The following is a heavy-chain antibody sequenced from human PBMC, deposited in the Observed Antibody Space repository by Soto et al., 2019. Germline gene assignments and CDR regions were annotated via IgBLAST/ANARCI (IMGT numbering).Heavy chain of an antibody. D-gene: IGHD6-19*01. J-gene: IGHJ6*02. CDR2: IFSNDDE. Sequence: GSGPTLVNPTETLTLTCTVSGFSFTNARMGVSWIRQPPGKALEWLAHIFSNDDESYSTSLKSRLTISKDTSKSQVVLTMTNMDPMDTATYYCARNRIAVAEWYYGMDVWGQGITVTVSS. V-gene: IGHV2-26*01. CDR1: GFSFTNARMG. CDR3: ARNRIAVAEWYYGMDV.